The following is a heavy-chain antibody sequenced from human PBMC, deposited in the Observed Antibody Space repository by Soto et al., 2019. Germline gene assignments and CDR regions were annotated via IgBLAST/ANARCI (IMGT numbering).Heavy chain of an antibody. D-gene: IGHD6-19*01. CDR2: IHYSGST. CDR3: ARGLITGSRYSGGWYHFDS. Sequence: PSETLSLTCTVSGGSISSSNYYWGWIRQPPGKGLEWIGSIHYSGSTNYNSSLKSRVTISVDTSSNQFSLKLTSVTAADTAVYYCARGLITGSRYSGGWYHFDSWGQGTQVTVSS. CDR1: GGSISSSNYY. V-gene: IGHV4-39*01. J-gene: IGHJ4*02.